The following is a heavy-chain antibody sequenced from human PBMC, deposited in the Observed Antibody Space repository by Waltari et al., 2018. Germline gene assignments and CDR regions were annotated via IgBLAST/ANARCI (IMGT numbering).Heavy chain of an antibody. Sequence: EWMGGIIPIFGTANYAQKFQGRVTITADESTSTAYMELSSLRSEDTAVYYCARVWGNSSWYYYNNYYYYGMDVWGQGTTVTVSS. D-gene: IGHD6-13*01. CDR3: ARVWGNSSWYYYNNYYYYGMDV. V-gene: IGHV1-69*01. CDR2: IIPIFGTA. J-gene: IGHJ6*02.